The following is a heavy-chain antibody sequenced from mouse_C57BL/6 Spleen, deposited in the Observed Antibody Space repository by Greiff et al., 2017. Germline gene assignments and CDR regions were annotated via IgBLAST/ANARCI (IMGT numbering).Heavy chain of an antibody. V-gene: IGHV5-4*03. D-gene: IGHD2-4*01. CDR1: GFTFSSYA. CDR2: INDGGSYT. CDR3: ARVDDYDAWFAY. J-gene: IGHJ3*01. Sequence: EVMLVESGGGLVKPGGSLKLSCAASGFTFSSYAMSWVRQTPEKRLEWVATINDGGSYTYYPDNVKGRFTISRDNAKNNLYLQMSHLKSEDTAMYYCARVDDYDAWFAYWGQGTLVTVSA.